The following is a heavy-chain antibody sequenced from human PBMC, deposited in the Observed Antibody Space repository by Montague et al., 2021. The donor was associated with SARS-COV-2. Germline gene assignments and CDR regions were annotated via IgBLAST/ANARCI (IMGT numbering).Heavy chain of an antibody. D-gene: IGHD2-15*01. CDR3: ARGKRDFPIVVLGASTRTYFDS. Sequence: ETLSLTCAVYGGSFLHYYWSWIRQSPGKGLYLIGEVDQSGNTNYNPSLKSRVTISADISKNQFSVKLASATAADTGIYYCARGKRDFPIVVLGASTRTYFDSLGQATPVTVSS. CDR2: VDQSGNT. CDR1: GGSFLHYY. V-gene: IGHV4-34*01. J-gene: IGHJ4*01.